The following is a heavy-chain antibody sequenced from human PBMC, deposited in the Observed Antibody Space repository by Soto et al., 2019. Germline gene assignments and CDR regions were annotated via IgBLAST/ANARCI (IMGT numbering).Heavy chain of an antibody. CDR3: ARDIVVVTALDYYYYGMDV. CDR1: GDSVSSNSAA. V-gene: IGHV6-1*01. CDR2: TYYRSKWYN. Sequence: PSQTLSLTCAISGDSVSSNSAAWNRIRQSPSRGLEWLGRTYYRSKWYNDYAVSVKSRITTNPDTSKNQFSLQLNSVTPEDTAVYYCARDIVVVTALDYYYYGMDVWGQGTTVTVSS. D-gene: IGHD2-21*02. J-gene: IGHJ6*02.